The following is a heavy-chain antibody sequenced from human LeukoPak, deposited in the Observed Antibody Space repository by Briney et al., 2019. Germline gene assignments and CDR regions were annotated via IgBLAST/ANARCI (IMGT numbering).Heavy chain of an antibody. Sequence: SETLSLTCAVYGGSFSGYYWSWIRQPPGKGLEWIGEINHSGSTNYNPSLKSRVTISVDTSKNQFSLKLSSVTAADTAVYYCAGGRSNYFDVYYYYGMDVWGQGTTVTVSS. D-gene: IGHD4-4*01. CDR3: AGGRSNYFDVYYYYGMDV. J-gene: IGHJ6*02. CDR2: INHSGST. CDR1: GGSFSGYY. V-gene: IGHV4-34*01.